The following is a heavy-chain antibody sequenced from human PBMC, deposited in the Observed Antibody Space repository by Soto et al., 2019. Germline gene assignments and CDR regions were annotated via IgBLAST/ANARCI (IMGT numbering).Heavy chain of an antibody. J-gene: IGHJ4*02. CDR2: IHHDGIT. Sequence: SETLSLTCAIYGGSFSSHPRSWVRQPPGKGLEWIGEIHHDGITNYNPSLKSRVTISGDTSKTQFSLELTSLTAADTAVYYCATYDVGAIIQDYWAQGTLVTVSS. D-gene: IGHD3-16*01. V-gene: IGHV4-34*01. CDR3: ATYDVGAIIQDY. CDR1: GGSFSSHP.